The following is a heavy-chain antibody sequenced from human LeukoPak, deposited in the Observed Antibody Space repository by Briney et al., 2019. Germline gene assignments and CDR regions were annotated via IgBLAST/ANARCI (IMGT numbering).Heavy chain of an antibody. CDR1: GYTFTSYG. J-gene: IGHJ4*02. CDR3: ARVSTHYGAFDY. D-gene: IGHD4-17*01. V-gene: IGHV1-18*01. Sequence: ASVKVSCKASGYTFTSYGISWVRQAPGQGLEWMGWISAYNGNTNYAQKLQGRVAMTTDTSTSTAYMELRSLRSDDTAVYYCARVSTHYGAFDYWGQGTLVTVSS. CDR2: ISAYNGNT.